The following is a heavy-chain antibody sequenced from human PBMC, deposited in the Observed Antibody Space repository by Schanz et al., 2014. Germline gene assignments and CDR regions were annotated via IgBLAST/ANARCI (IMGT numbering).Heavy chain of an antibody. CDR3: ASSGAGYSSSWDFDY. Sequence: QVQLVQSGAEVKKPGSSVKVSCKASRSTFSSYTISWVRQAPGQGLEWMGRIIPVLAIADYAQKFQGRVTITADKSTSTASMELSSLRSEDTAVYYCASSGAGYSSSWDFDYWGQGTLVTVSS. CDR2: IIPVLAIA. J-gene: IGHJ4*02. V-gene: IGHV1-69*02. CDR1: RSTFSSYT. D-gene: IGHD6-13*01.